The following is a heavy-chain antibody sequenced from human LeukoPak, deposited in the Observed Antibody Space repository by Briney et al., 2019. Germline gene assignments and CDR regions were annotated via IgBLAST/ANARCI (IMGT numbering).Heavy chain of an antibody. CDR1: DYSISSGYY. V-gene: IGHV4-38-2*02. D-gene: IGHD3-10*01. CDR3: ARDYYGSGSVGSAFDI. CDR2: IFHSGNT. J-gene: IGHJ3*02. Sequence: SETLSLTCTVSDYSISSGYYWGWIRQPPGRGLEWVGSIFHSGNTYYNPSLKSRVTISVDTSKNQFSLMVSSLTAADTAVYYCARDYYGSGSVGSAFDIWGQGTMVTVSS.